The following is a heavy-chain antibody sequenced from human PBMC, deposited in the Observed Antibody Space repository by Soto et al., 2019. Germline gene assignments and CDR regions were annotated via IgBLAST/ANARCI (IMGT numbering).Heavy chain of an antibody. J-gene: IGHJ5*02. Sequence: LEWMGWINAGNGNTKYSQKFQGRVTITRDTSASTAYMELSGLRSEDTAVYYCARAVTYYDILTGPGGFDPWGRGTLVTVSS. V-gene: IGHV1-3*01. D-gene: IGHD3-9*01. CDR2: INAGNGNT. CDR3: ARAVTYYDILTGPGGFDP.